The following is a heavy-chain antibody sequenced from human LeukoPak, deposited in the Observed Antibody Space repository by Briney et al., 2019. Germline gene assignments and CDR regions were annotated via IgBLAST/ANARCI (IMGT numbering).Heavy chain of an antibody. J-gene: IGHJ4*02. Sequence: GGSLRLSCGASGITFSIYWMTWVRQAPGKGLEWVSIIYNDGTIYYADSVKGRFTISRDNSNNTLYLQMNSLRAEDTAVYYCARGPYSSGWSQLDYWGQGTLVTVSS. V-gene: IGHV3-53*01. D-gene: IGHD6-19*01. CDR1: GITFSIYW. CDR3: ARGPYSSGWSQLDY. CDR2: IYNDGTI.